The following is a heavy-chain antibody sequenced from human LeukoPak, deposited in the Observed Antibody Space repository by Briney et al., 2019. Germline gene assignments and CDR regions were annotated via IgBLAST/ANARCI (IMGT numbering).Heavy chain of an antibody. CDR2: ISSSGSTI. D-gene: IGHD3-10*01. V-gene: IGHV3-11*01. CDR1: GFTFSDYY. Sequence: GGSLRLSCAASGFTFSDYYMSWIRQAPGKGLEWVSYISSSGSTIYYADSVKGRFTISRDNAKNSLYLQMNSLRAEDAAVYYCARAPGGPDYYYYMDVWGKGTTVTVSS. J-gene: IGHJ6*03. CDR3: ARAPGGPDYYYYMDV.